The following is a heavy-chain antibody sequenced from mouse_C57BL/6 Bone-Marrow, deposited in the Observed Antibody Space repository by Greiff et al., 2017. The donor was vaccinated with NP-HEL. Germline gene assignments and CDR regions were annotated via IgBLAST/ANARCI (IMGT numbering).Heavy chain of an antibody. V-gene: IGHV1-69*01. D-gene: IGHD1-1*01. CDR3: ARARYYYFDN. CDR1: GYTFTSYW. J-gene: IGHJ2*01. CDR2: IDPSDSYT. Sequence: VQLQQPGAELVMPGASVKLSCKASGYTFTSYWMHWVKQRPGQGLEWIGEIDPSDSYTNYNQKFKGKSTLTVDKSSSTAYMRRSSLTSEDSAVYYCARARYYYFDNWGQGTTLTVSS.